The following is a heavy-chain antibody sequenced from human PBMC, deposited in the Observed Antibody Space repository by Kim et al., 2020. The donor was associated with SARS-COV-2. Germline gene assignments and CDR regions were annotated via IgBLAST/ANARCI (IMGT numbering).Heavy chain of an antibody. CDR2: INHSGST. D-gene: IGHD7-27*01. CDR3: ARGSGDLPDY. CDR1: GGSFSGYY. V-gene: IGHV4-34*01. J-gene: IGHJ4*02. Sequence: SETLSLTCAVYGGSFSGYYWSWIRQPPGKGLEWIGEINHSGSTNYNPSLKSRVTISVDTSKNQFSLKLSSVTAADTAVYYCARGSGDLPDYWGQGTLVTVSS.